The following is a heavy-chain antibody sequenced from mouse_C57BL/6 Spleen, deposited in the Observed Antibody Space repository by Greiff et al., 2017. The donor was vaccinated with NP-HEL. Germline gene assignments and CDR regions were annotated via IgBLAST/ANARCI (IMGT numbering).Heavy chain of an antibody. Sequence: QVQLQQPGAELVKPGASVKMSCKASGYTFTSYWITWVKQRPGQGLEWIGDIYPGSGGTNYNEKFKSKATLPVDTSSSTAYMQLSSLTSEDSAVLYYARWGVRGDCAMDYWGQGTTVTVSS. CDR3: ARWGVRGDCAMDY. CDR2: IYPGSGGT. CDR1: GYTFTSYW. V-gene: IGHV1-55*01. D-gene: IGHD2-14*01. J-gene: IGHJ4*01.